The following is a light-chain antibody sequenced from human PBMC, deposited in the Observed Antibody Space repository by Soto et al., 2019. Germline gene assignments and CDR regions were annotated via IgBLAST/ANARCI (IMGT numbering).Light chain of an antibody. Sequence: QSVLTQSPSASASLGASVKLTCTLSSGHSNYAIAWHQQQPEKGPRYLMKVNSDGSHNKGDGSPDRFSGSSSGAERYFTISSLQSEDEADYYCQTWCSGSEVCGGWTMLTVL. CDR1: SGHSNYA. CDR3: QTWCSGSEV. J-gene: IGLJ2*01. CDR2: VNSDGSH. V-gene: IGLV4-69*01.